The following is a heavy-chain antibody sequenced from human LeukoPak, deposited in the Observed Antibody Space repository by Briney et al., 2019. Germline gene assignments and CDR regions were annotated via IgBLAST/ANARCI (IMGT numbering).Heavy chain of an antibody. D-gene: IGHD6-6*01. J-gene: IGHJ6*03. CDR2: IYYSGST. CDR3: ARRRYSSSPGLNYYYYMDV. Sequence: SETLSLTCTVSGGSISSSSYYWGWIRQPPGKGLEWIGSIYYSGSTYYNPSLKSRVTISVDTSKNQFSLKLSSVTAADTAVYYCARRRYSSSPGLNYYYYMDVWGKGTTVTVSS. CDR1: GGSISSSSYY. V-gene: IGHV4-39*01.